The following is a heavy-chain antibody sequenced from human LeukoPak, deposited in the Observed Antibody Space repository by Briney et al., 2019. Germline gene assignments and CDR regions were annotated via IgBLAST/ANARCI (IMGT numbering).Heavy chain of an antibody. J-gene: IGHJ3*02. V-gene: IGHV1-2*02. Sequence: ASVKVSCKASGYTITGYYMHWVRQAPGQGLEWMGWINPNNGDTNYAQKFQGRVTMTRDTSINTAYMELSRLRSDDTAVYYCASAGISYYYDSSGYPGAFDIWGQGTMVTVSS. CDR2: INPNNGDT. D-gene: IGHD3-22*01. CDR1: GYTITGYY. CDR3: ASAGISYYYDSSGYPGAFDI.